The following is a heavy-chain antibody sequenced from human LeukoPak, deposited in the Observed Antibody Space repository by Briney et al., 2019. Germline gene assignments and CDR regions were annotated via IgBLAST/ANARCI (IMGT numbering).Heavy chain of an antibody. CDR3: ARGITGHNWFDP. CDR1: GGSFSGYY. D-gene: IGHD1-20*01. V-gene: IGHV4-34*01. CDR2: INHSGST. J-gene: IGHJ5*02. Sequence: SETLSLTCAVYGGSFSGYYWSWIRQPPGKGLEWIGEINHSGSTNYNPSLKSRVTISVDTSKNQFSLKLSSVSAADTAVYYCARGITGHNWFDPWGREPWSPSPQ.